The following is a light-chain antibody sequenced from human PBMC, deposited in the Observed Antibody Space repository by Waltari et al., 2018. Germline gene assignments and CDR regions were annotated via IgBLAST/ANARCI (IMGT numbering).Light chain of an antibody. CDR2: DTS. V-gene: IGKV3-11*01. Sequence: EIVLTQSPATLSLSPGEGATLPCRASQNVSTYLAWYQQKPGQAPRLLIYDTSNRATGIPARFSGSGSGTDFTLTISGLEPEDFAVYYCQHRSNWPLNFGEGTKVEIK. CDR1: QNVSTY. J-gene: IGKJ4*01. CDR3: QHRSNWPLN.